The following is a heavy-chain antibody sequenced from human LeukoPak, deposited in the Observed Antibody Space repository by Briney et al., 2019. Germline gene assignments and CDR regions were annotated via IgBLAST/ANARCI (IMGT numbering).Heavy chain of an antibody. Sequence: GGSLRPSCAPFGLTVSSNYMSWVRQAPGKGLEWVSTIYSDGTPYYADSLKGRFTISRDNSKNTLYLRMNSLRAEDTAIYYCARAIQSHLLKGYFDYWGQGALVTVSS. D-gene: IGHD2-2*01. CDR2: IYSDGTP. V-gene: IGHV3-53*01. CDR1: GLTVSSNY. J-gene: IGHJ4*02. CDR3: ARAIQSHLLKGYFDY.